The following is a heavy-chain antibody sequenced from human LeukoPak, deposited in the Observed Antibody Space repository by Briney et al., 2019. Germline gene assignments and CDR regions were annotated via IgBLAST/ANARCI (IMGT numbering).Heavy chain of an antibody. CDR3: ASSQGYCSSTSCGFWFDP. Sequence: ASVKVSCKASGYTFTSCDINWVRQATGQGLEWMGWMNPNSGNTGYAQKFQGRVTMTRNTSISTAYMELSSLRSEDTAVYYCASSQGYCSSTSCGFWFDPWGQGTLVTVSP. CDR2: MNPNSGNT. D-gene: IGHD2-2*01. V-gene: IGHV1-8*01. CDR1: GYTFTSCD. J-gene: IGHJ5*02.